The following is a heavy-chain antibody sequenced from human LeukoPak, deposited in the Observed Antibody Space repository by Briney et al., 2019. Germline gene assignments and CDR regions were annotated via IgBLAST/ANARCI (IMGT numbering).Heavy chain of an antibody. CDR1: GYTFTGYF. V-gene: IGHV1-2*02. D-gene: IGHD2-15*01. CDR2: INPNSGAT. Sequence: PLASVKVSCKASGYTFTGYFMHWVRQAPGQGLEWMGWINPNSGATNYAQKFQGRVTMTRDTSISTAYMELSRLRSDDTAVYYCARAVLGYCSGGSCFLDYWGQGTLVTVSS. J-gene: IGHJ4*02. CDR3: ARAVLGYCSGGSCFLDY.